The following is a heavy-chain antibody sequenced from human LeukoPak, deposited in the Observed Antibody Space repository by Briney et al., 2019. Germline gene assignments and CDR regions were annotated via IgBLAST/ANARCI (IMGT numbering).Heavy chain of an antibody. D-gene: IGHD3-10*01. Sequence: PGGSLRLSCAVSGFTFSNSAMSWVRQAPGKGLEWVSAISGSGGSTYDADSVKGRFTISRDNAKNSLYLQMNSLRAEDTAVYYCAREQYGSGSYSYYGMDVWGQGTTVTVSS. CDR2: ISGSGGST. V-gene: IGHV3-23*01. CDR3: AREQYGSGSYSYYGMDV. J-gene: IGHJ6*02. CDR1: GFTFSNSA.